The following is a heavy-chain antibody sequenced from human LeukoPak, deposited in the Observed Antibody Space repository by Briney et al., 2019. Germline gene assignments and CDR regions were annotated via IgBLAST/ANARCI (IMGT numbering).Heavy chain of an antibody. J-gene: IGHJ5*02. CDR1: GFTFSNYA. CDR2: ISWNGDTI. CDR3: SSTFGSGSYLHS. Sequence: GGSLRLSSVGSGFTFSNYAMHWVRQPPGKGLEWVSEISWNGDTIGYADSVKGRFIISRDNARRSLYLQMNSLRPEDTAFYYYSSTFGSGSYLHSWGQGTLVTVSS. D-gene: IGHD3-10*01. V-gene: IGHV3-9*01.